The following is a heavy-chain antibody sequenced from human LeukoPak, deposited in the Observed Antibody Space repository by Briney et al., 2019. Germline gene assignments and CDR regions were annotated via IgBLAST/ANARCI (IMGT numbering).Heavy chain of an antibody. V-gene: IGHV1-2*02. J-gene: IGHJ4*02. Sequence: ASVKVSCKASGYTFTGYYMHWVRQAPGQGLEWMGWINPNSGGTNYAQKFQGRVTMTRDTSISTAYMDLSRLISDDTAVYYWARDRITMVDYWGQGTLVTVSS. CDR2: INPNSGGT. CDR3: ARDRITMVDY. D-gene: IGHD3-10*01. CDR1: GYTFTGYY.